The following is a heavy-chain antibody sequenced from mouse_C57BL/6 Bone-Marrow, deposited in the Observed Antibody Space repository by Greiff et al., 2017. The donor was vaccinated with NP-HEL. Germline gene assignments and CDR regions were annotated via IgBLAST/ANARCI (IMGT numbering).Heavy chain of an antibody. Sequence: QVQLKQPGAELVKPGASVKVSCKASGYTFTSYWMHWVKQRPGQGLEWIGRIHPSDSDTNYNQKFKGKATLTVDKSSSTAYMQLSSLTSEDSAVYYCAMGYYGSSYGFDYWGQGTTLTVSS. CDR1: GYTFTSYW. V-gene: IGHV1-74*01. CDR3: AMGYYGSSYGFDY. CDR2: IHPSDSDT. D-gene: IGHD1-1*01. J-gene: IGHJ2*01.